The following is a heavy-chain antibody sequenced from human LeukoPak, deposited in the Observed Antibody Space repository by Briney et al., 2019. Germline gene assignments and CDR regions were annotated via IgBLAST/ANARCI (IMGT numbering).Heavy chain of an antibody. J-gene: IGHJ4*02. CDR1: GGYVSRVTYY. CDR3: ARDSPNWGYDY. V-gene: IGHV4-61*01. D-gene: IGHD7-27*01. CDR2: IYYSGST. Sequence: PSETLSLTCTVSGGYVSRVTYYWSWIRQPPGKGLEWIGYIYYSGSTNYNPSLKSRVIISVDRSKNQFSLKLSSVTAADTAVYYCARDSPNWGYDYWGQGTLVTVSS.